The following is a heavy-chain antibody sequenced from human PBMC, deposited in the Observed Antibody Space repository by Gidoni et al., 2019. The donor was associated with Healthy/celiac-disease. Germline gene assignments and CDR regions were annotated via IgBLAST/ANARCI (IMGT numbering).Heavy chain of an antibody. D-gene: IGHD1-26*01. CDR1: GFTFSDHE. Sequence: EVQLVESGGGLVQPGGSLRLSCAASGFTFSDHEMDWVRQAPGKGLEWVGHTRNKANRYSTEFAASGKGRFTISRDESKNALYLQMNSLKTEDTAVYYCATESGSYPPLLDYWVQGTRVTVSS. J-gene: IGHJ4*02. CDR2: TRNKANRYST. V-gene: IGHV3-72*01. CDR3: ATESGSYPPLLDY.